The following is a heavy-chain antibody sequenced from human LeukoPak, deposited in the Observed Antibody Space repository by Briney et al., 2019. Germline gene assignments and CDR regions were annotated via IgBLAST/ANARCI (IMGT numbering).Heavy chain of an antibody. CDR3: AGLVPAYDY. CDR2: IYYIGST. Sequence: PSETLSLTCTVSGGSISSYYWSWVRQPPGKGLEWIGYIYYIGSTNYNPSLKSRVTISVDTSKNQFSLKLSSVTAADTAVYYCAGLVPAYDYWGQGTLVTVSS. V-gene: IGHV4-59*08. J-gene: IGHJ4*02. CDR1: GGSISSYY. D-gene: IGHD3-10*01.